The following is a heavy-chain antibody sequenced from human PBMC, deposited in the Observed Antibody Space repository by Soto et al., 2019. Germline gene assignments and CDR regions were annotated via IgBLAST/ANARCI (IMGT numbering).Heavy chain of an antibody. CDR1: GFSFSSYG. V-gene: IGHV3-7*01. D-gene: IGHD3-16*01. Sequence: EVQLVESGGGLVQPGGSLRISCKGSGFSFSSYGMSWVRQAPGKGLEWVASIKQDESEKYYVDSVKGRFTISRDNVDDSVFLHMNSLSAEDTAVYFCVRDVGFDYVNWGQGTLVTVSS. CDR2: IKQDESEK. J-gene: IGHJ4*02. CDR3: VRDVGFDYVN.